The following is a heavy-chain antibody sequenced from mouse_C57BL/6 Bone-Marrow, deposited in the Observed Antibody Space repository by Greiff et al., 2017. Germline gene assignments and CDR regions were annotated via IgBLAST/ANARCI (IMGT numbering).Heavy chain of an antibody. CDR2: ISDGGRYT. CDR1: GFTFSSYA. CDR3: ARGYYGLDY. Sequence: EVQLVESGGGLVKPGGSLTLSCAASGFTFSSYAMSWVRQTPEKRLEWVATISDGGRYTYYPDNVKGRFTISRDNAKNNLYLQMSHLKSEDTAMYYCARGYYGLDYWGQGTTLTVSS. D-gene: IGHD1-1*01. J-gene: IGHJ2*01. V-gene: IGHV5-4*01.